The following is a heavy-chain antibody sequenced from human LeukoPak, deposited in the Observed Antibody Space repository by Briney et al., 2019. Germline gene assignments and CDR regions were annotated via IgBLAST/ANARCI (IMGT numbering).Heavy chain of an antibody. CDR1: GGSITSYY. Sequence: ETLSLTCTVSGGSITSYYWSWIRQPPGKGLEWIGYIYYSGSTNYNPSLKSRVTLSVDTSKNQFSLKLSSVTAADTAVYYCARLRGCSGGSCYHPNFDSWGQGTLVTVSS. D-gene: IGHD2-15*01. V-gene: IGHV4-59*08. CDR2: IYYSGST. CDR3: ARLRGCSGGSCYHPNFDS. J-gene: IGHJ4*02.